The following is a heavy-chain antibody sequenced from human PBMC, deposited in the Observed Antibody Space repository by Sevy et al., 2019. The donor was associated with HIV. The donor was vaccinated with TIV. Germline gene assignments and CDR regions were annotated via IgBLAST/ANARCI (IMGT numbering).Heavy chain of an antibody. CDR3: AREGCTKPPDY. V-gene: IGHV3-23*01. CDR1: GFTFSKYS. D-gene: IGHD2-8*01. Sequence: GGSLRLSCTASGFTFSKYSMSWVRQPPGKGLEWVSTLSFGCGEINYADSVKGRFTISRDNSKSSVYLQMNNLRPEDTAVYYRAREGCTKPPDYWGQGTLVTVSS. J-gene: IGHJ4*02. CDR2: LSFGCGEI.